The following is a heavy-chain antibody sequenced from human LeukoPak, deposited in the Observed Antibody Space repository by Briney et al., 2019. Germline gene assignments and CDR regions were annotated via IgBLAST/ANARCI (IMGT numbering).Heavy chain of an antibody. Sequence: ASVKVSCKXSGYSFFGFFIHWVRQAPGQGLEWMGRINPNNRDTIYAQKFQGRVTMTRDTSISTAYMELSRLRSDDTAVYYCARVSMVVAGLLDYWGQGTLLTVSS. CDR2: INPNNRDT. D-gene: IGHD6-19*01. CDR1: GYSFFGFF. CDR3: ARVSMVVAGLLDY. J-gene: IGHJ4*02. V-gene: IGHV1-2*06.